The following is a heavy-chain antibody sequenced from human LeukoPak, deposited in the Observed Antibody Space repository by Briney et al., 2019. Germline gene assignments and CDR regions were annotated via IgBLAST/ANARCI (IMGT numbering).Heavy chain of an antibody. J-gene: IGHJ5*02. Sequence: ASVKVSCKASGFTFTSYDINWVRQASGQGLEWMGSMNPNNGNTGYAQKFQGRVTMTRDTSISTAYMELRGLRSEDTAVYYCVRDGEGVAISVNYWFDPWGQGTLVTVSS. V-gene: IGHV1-8*01. CDR2: MNPNNGNT. CDR3: VRDGEGVAISVNYWFDP. CDR1: GFTFTSYD. D-gene: IGHD3-10*01.